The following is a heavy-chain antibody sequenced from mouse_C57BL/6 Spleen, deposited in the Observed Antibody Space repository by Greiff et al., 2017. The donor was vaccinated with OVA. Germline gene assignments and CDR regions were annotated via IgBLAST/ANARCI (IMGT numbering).Heavy chain of an antibody. CDR2: IYPGDGDT. V-gene: IGHV1-82*01. CDR1: GYAFSSSW. CDR3: AKGFYDGSFAY. D-gene: IGHD2-3*01. J-gene: IGHJ3*01. Sequence: QVQLKQSGPELVKPGASVKISCMASGYAFSSSWMNWVKQRPGKGLEWIGRIYPGDGDTNYNGKFKGKATLTADKSSSTAYMQLSSLTSEDSAVYFCAKGFYDGSFAYWGQGTLVTVSA.